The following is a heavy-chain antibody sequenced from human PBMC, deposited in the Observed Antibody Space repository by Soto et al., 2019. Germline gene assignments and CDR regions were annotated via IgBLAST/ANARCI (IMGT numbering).Heavy chain of an antibody. J-gene: IGHJ4*02. CDR3: ATEKHYFDTGGYYY. Sequence: PSETLSLTCTVSGDSIRNYYWNWVRQAPGKGLEWVSSISSSSSYVYYADSVKGRFTISRDNAKNSLYLQMNSLRAEDTAVYYCATEKHYFDTGGYYYWGQGTLVTVSS. CDR2: ISSSSSYV. V-gene: IGHV3-21*01. D-gene: IGHD3-22*01. CDR1: GDSIRNYY.